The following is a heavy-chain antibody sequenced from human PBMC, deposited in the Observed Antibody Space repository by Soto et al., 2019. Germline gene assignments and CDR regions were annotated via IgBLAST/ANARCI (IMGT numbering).Heavy chain of an antibody. CDR3: ARDRRGYDSSVLYY. J-gene: IGHJ4*02. V-gene: IGHV3-30-3*01. CDR2: ISYDGSNK. D-gene: IGHD3-22*01. Sequence: QVQLVESGGGVVQPGRSLRLSCAASGFTFSSYAMHWVRQAPGKGLEWVAVISYDGSNKYYADSVKGRFTISRDNSKNTLYLQMNSLRAEDTAVYYCARDRRGYDSSVLYYWGQGTLVTVS. CDR1: GFTFSSYA.